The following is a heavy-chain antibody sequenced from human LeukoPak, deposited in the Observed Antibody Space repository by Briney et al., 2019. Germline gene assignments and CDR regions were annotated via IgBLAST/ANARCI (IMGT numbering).Heavy chain of an antibody. V-gene: IGHV3-23*01. D-gene: IGHD4-17*01. CDR3: ARDIDNGDYVVY. J-gene: IGHJ4*02. CDR1: GFTFSSYA. Sequence: PGGSLRLSCAASGFTFSSYAMNWVRQAPGMGLEWVSSIGSSGDITYYADSVKGRFTISRDNSKNTLYLQMNSLRAEDTAVYYCARDIDNGDYVVYWGQGTLVTVSS. CDR2: IGSSGDIT.